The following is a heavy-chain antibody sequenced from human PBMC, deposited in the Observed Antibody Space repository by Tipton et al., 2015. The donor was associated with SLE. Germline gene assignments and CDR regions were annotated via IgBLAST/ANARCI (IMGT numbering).Heavy chain of an antibody. Sequence: SLRLSCAASGFTFSNSVMAWVRQGPGKGLEWVSLIFTGDSRSYADSVRGRFSISRDNSKNTLYLQMNTLRDDDTALYYCARSDTDLTFPYYFDSWGHGTRVTVSS. CDR1: GFTFSNSV. CDR2: IFTGDSR. D-gene: IGHD2/OR15-2a*01. V-gene: IGHV3-23*03. J-gene: IGHJ4*01. CDR3: ARSDTDLTFPYYFDS.